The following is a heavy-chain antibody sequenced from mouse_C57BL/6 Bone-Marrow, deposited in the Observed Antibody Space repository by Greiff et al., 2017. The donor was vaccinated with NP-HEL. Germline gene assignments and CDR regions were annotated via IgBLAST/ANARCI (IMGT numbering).Heavy chain of an antibody. CDR2: IDPETGDT. Sequence: EVKLMESGAELVRPGASVKLSCTASGFNINDDYMHWVKQRPEQGLEWIGWIDPETGDTEYASKVQGKATITADTSSNTAYLQLSSLTSEDAAVYYCSPSGTGDYGGQGTTLTVSA. CDR3: SPSGTGDY. D-gene: IGHD4-1*01. CDR1: GFNINDDY. V-gene: IGHV14-4*01. J-gene: IGHJ2*01.